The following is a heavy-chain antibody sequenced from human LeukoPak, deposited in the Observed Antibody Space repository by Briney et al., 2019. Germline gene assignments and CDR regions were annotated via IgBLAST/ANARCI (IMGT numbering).Heavy chain of an antibody. CDR2: TYHGGST. CDR1: GYSINSGYY. V-gene: IGHV4-38-2*02. CDR3: ARDSGTTGEVKFDP. D-gene: IGHD3-10*01. Sequence: SETLSLTCTVSGYSINSGYYWGWIRQPPGKGLEWIGITYHGGSTYYNPSLKSRVTISLDTSKNQFSLKLSSVTAADTAVYYCARDSGTTGEVKFDPWGQGTLVTVSS. J-gene: IGHJ5*02.